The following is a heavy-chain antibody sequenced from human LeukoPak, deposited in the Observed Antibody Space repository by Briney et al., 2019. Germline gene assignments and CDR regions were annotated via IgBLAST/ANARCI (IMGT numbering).Heavy chain of an antibody. D-gene: IGHD3-22*01. CDR3: ARDLTTAGYYWD. V-gene: IGHV4-31*03. CDR1: GGSISSGGYF. Sequence: SETLSLTCTVSGGSISSGGYFWTWIRQHPGKGLEWIGYIYNGGRTYYNPPLMHRIGISLDASKNQFSLNVDSVTAADTAIYYCARDLTTAGYYWDWGQGTLVTVSS. CDR2: IYNGGRT. J-gene: IGHJ4*02.